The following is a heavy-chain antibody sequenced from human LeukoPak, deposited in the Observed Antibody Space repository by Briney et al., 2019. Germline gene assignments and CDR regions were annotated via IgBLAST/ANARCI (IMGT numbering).Heavy chain of an antibody. CDR1: GFTFENYA. J-gene: IGHJ6*02. CDR2: ISWNSDTK. Sequence: GRSLRLSCAASGFTFENYAIHWVRQVPGKGLEWVSGISWNSDTKGYADSVKGRFTISRDNAEDSVYLQMNSLGPEDTAFYYCAKAPHPGSYYYGLDVWGQGTTVTVSS. V-gene: IGHV3-9*01. CDR3: AKAPHPGSYYYGLDV.